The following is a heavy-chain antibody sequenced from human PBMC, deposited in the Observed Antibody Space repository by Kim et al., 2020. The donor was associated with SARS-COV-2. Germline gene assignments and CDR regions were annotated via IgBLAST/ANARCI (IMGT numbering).Heavy chain of an antibody. CDR3: AKDINGRYYDILTGYYAVHYYYYGMDV. CDR2: ISGDGGST. V-gene: IGHV3-43*02. Sequence: GGSLRLSCAASGFTFDDYAMHWVRQAPGKGLEWVSLISGDGGSTYYADSVKGRFTISRDNSKNSLYLQMNSLRTEDTALYYCAKDINGRYYDILTGYYAVHYYYYGMDVWGQGTTVTVSS. CDR1: GFTFDDYA. J-gene: IGHJ6*02. D-gene: IGHD3-9*01.